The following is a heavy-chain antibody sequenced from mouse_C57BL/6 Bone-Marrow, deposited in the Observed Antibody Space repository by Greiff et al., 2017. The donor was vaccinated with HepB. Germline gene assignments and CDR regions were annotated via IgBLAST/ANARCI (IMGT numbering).Heavy chain of an antibody. CDR3: THYLWDVDV. Sequence: EVQLQQSGAELVRPGASVKLSCTASGFNIKDDYMHWVKQRPEQGLEWIGWIDPENGDTEYASKFQGKATITADTSSNTAYLQLSSLTSEDTAVYYCTHYLWDVDVWGTGTTVTVSS. CDR2: IDPENGDT. V-gene: IGHV14-4*01. D-gene: IGHD1-2*01. CDR1: GFNIKDDY. J-gene: IGHJ1*03.